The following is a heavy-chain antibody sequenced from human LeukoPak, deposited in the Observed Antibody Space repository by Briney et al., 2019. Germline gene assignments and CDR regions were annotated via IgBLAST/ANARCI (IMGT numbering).Heavy chain of an antibody. CDR3: ARDAAVAGSSWFDP. J-gene: IGHJ5*02. CDR2: INHSGST. V-gene: IGHV4-34*01. CDR1: GGSFSGYY. D-gene: IGHD6-19*01. Sequence: PSETLSLTCAIYGGSFSGYYWSWIRQPPGKGLEWIGEINHSGSTNYNPSLKSRVTTSVDTSKNQFSLKLSSVTAADTAVYYCARDAAVAGSSWFDPWGQGTLVTVSS.